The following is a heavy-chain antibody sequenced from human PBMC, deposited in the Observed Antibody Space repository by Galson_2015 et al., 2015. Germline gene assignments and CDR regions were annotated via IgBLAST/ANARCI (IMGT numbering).Heavy chain of an antibody. CDR1: GFTFSSYA. Sequence: SLRLSCAASGFTFSSYAMSWVRQAPGKGLEWVSAISGSGGSTYYADSVKGRFTISRDNSKNTLYLQMNSLRAEDTAVYYCAKPLSRAEYGDYGTWGQGTLVTVSS. CDR3: AKPLSRAEYGDYGT. D-gene: IGHD4-17*01. J-gene: IGHJ5*02. V-gene: IGHV3-23*01. CDR2: ISGSGGST.